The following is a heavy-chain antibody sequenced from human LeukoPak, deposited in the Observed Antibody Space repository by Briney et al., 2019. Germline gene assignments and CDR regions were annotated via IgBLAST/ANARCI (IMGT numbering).Heavy chain of an antibody. CDR1: GGSISSSSYY. J-gene: IGHJ6*02. CDR3: ARSRPYYDILPYYYGMDV. D-gene: IGHD3-9*01. CDR2: IYYSGST. V-gene: IGHV4-39*01. Sequence: SETLSLTCTVSGGSISSSSYYWGWIRQPPGKGLEWIGSIYYSGSTYYNPSLKSRVTISVDTSKNQFSLKLSSVTAADTAVYYCARSRPYYDILPYYYGMDVWGQGTTVTVSS.